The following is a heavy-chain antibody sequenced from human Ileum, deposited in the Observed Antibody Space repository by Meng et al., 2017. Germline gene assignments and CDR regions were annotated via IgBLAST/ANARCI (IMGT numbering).Heavy chain of an antibody. D-gene: IGHD3-10*01. V-gene: IGHV3-7*01. CDR1: GFTFSSYW. Sequence: GGSLRLSCAVSGFTFSSYWMSWVRQAPGKGLEWVANINEDERAKYYVDSVKGRFTISRDNAKNSLFLQMNSLRAEDTAVYYCARSPVARGVIGYWGQGTQVDVSS. J-gene: IGHJ4*02. CDR3: ARSPVARGVIGY. CDR2: INEDERAK.